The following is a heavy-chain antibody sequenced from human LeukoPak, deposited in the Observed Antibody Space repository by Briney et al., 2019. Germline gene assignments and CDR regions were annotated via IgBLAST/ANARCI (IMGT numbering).Heavy chain of an antibody. CDR1: GGSISSYY. J-gene: IGHJ6*02. V-gene: IGHV4-59*01. Sequence: PSETLSLTCTVSGGSISSYYWSWIRQPPGKGLEWIGYTYYSGSTNYNPSLKSRVTISVDTSKNQFSLKLSSVTAADTAVYYCARAGYSYGYYYYGMDVWGQGTTVTVSS. CDR2: TYYSGST. D-gene: IGHD5-18*01. CDR3: ARAGYSYGYYYYGMDV.